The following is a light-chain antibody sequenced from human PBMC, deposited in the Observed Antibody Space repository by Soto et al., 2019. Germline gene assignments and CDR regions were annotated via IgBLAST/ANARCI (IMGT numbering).Light chain of an antibody. CDR3: QQFHSFPIT. CDR1: QSITIW. CDR2: DAS. J-gene: IGKJ5*01. V-gene: IGKV1-5*01. Sequence: GDRVTITCRASQSITIWLAWYQRKPGKAPKLLIYDASTLESGVPSRFSGSGSGTEFTLTISSLQPDDFATYYCQQFHSFPITFGQGTRLEIK.